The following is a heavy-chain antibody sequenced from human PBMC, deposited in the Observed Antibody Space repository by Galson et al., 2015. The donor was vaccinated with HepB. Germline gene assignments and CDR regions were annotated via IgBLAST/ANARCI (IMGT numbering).Heavy chain of an antibody. CDR1: GFAFSRYG. CDR3: ARDHSGQWGFDY. V-gene: IGHV3-33*01. J-gene: IGHJ4*02. Sequence: SLRPSCEASGFAFSRYGMHWVRQAPGKGLEWVAVIWYDGSNKYYADSVKVRLTNSRDNSKNTLYLQMHSLRAEDTAMYYCARDHSGQWGFDYWGQGTLVTVSS. D-gene: IGHD5-12*01. CDR2: IWYDGSNK.